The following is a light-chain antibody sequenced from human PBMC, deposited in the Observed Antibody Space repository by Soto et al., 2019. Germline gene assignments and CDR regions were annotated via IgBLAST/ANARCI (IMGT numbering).Light chain of an antibody. J-gene: IGKJ1*01. Sequence: EIVLTQSPATLSLSPGDRATLSCGASQSVSSSYLAWYQQKPGQAPRLLIYGASTRATGLPDRFSGSGSGTDFTLTISRLEPEDFAVYYCQQYNTRPLTFGQVFQVDIK. CDR3: QQYNTRPLT. CDR2: GAS. CDR1: QSVSSSY. V-gene: IGKV3-20*01.